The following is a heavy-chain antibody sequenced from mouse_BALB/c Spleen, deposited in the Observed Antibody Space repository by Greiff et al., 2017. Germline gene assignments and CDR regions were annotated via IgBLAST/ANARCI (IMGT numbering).Heavy chain of an antibody. CDR3: ARKGNYYGYQYAMDY. D-gene: IGHD1-2*01. V-gene: IGHV1-14*01. CDR1: GYTFTSYV. J-gene: IGHJ4*01. Sequence: EVQLQQSGPELVKPGASVKMSCKASGYTFTSYVMHWVKQKPAQGLEWIGYINPYNDGTKYNEKFKGKATLTSDKSSSTAYMELSSLTSEDSAVYYCARKGNYYGYQYAMDYWGQGTSVTVSS. CDR2: INPYNDGT.